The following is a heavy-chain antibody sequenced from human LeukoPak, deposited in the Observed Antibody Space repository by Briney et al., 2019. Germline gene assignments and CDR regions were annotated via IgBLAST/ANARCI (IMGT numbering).Heavy chain of an antibody. CDR1: GGSISSYY. CDR3: ARSFRGYYPGAFDI. Sequence: PSETLCLSCTVSGGSISSYYWSWIRQPPGKGLEWIGYIYYSGSTNYNPSLKRRVTISVDTSKNQFSLKLSSVTAADTAVYYCARSFRGYYPGAFDIWGQGTMVTVSS. CDR2: IYYSGST. V-gene: IGHV4-59*01. J-gene: IGHJ3*02. D-gene: IGHD3-3*01.